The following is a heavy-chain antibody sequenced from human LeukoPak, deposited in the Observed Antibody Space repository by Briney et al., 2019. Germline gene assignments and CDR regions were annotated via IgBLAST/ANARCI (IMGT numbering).Heavy chain of an antibody. CDR1: GDSISSRSYY. V-gene: IGHV4-39*01. CDR3: ARAAYSSGWYMYYFDY. CDR2: LYYSGST. D-gene: IGHD6-19*01. J-gene: IGHJ4*02. Sequence: SETLSLTCTVSGDSISSRSYYWGWIRQPPGKGLEWIKSLYYSGSTYYNPSLKSRVTISVDTSKNQFSLKLSSVTAADTAVYYCARAAYSSGWYMYYFDYWGQGTLVTVSS.